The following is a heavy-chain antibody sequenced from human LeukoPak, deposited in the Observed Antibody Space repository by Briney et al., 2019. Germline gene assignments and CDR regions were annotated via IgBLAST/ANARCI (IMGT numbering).Heavy chain of an antibody. D-gene: IGHD3-9*01. CDR3: ARWANDVLRYFDWLPSPHYYYYYGMDV. J-gene: IGHJ6*02. V-gene: IGHV4-4*02. CDR1: GGSISSSNW. CDR2: IYHSGST. Sequence: SETLSLTCAVSGGSISSSNWWSWVRQPPGKGLEWIGEIYHSGSTNYNPSLKSRVTISVDKSKNQFSLKLSSVTAADTAVYYCARWANDVLRYFDWLPSPHYYYYYGMDVWGQGTTVTVSS.